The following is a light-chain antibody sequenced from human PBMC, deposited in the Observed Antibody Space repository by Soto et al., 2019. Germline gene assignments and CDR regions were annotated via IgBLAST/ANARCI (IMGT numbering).Light chain of an antibody. CDR3: QHYNSYSEA. CDR2: KAS. J-gene: IGKJ1*01. CDR1: QGIGNY. Sequence: DIQMTHSPSSLSASVGDIFTITFRASQGIGNYLAWYQQKPGKVPKLLIYKASTLKSGVPSRFSGSGSGTEFTLTISSLQPDDFATYYCQHYNSYSEACGQGTKGDIK. V-gene: IGKV1-5*03.